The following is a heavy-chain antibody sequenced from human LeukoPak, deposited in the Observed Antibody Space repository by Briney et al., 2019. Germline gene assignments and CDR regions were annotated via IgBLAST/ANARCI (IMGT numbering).Heavy chain of an antibody. Sequence: PGGSLRLSCAASGFTFSSYAMHWVRQAPGKGLEWVAVISYDGSNKYYADSVKGRFTIPRDNSKNTLYLQMNSLRAEDTAVYYCARDNSSGSFFDYWGQGTLVTVSS. V-gene: IGHV3-30*07. CDR3: ARDNSSGSFFDY. CDR1: GFTFSSYA. D-gene: IGHD6-19*01. J-gene: IGHJ4*02. CDR2: ISYDGSNK.